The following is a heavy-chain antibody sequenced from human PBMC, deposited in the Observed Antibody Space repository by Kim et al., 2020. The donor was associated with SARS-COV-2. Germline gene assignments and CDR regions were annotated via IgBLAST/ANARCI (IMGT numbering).Heavy chain of an antibody. CDR2: ISSSSSYI. Sequence: GGSLRLSCAASGFTFSSYSMNWVRQAPGKGLEWVSSISSSSSYIYYADSVKGRFTISRDNAKNSLYLQMNSLRAEDTAVYYCARTPLKAAAGRGIYFDYWGQGTLVTVSS. J-gene: IGHJ4*02. D-gene: IGHD6-13*01. V-gene: IGHV3-21*01. CDR1: GFTFSSYS. CDR3: ARTPLKAAAGRGIYFDY.